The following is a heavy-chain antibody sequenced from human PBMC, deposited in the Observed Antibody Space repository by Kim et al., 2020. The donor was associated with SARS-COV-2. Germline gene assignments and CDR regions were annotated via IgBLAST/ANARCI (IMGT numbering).Heavy chain of an antibody. Sequence: LKSRVTISVDTSKNQFSRKLSSVTAADTAVYYCARDVRGEDYGDYVCFDYWGQGTLVTVSS. J-gene: IGHJ4*02. V-gene: IGHV4-34*01. CDR3: ARDVRGEDYGDYVCFDY. D-gene: IGHD4-17*01.